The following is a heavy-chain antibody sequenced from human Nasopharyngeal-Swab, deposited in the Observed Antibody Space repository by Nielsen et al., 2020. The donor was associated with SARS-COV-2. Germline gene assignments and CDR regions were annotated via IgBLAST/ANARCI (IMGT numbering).Heavy chain of an antibody. CDR2: INIDGSST. CDR3: ARDLDCSSSDCYLDAFDI. CDR1: GFTFSTYS. V-gene: IGHV3-74*01. Sequence: GGSLSLSCSASGFTFSTYSMPWVRQPPGKGLVWVSRINIDGSSTTYASSVKGRFTISRDNAKNTLSLQMNSLRVEDTAVYYCARDLDCSSSDCYLDAFDIWGQGTAVTVYS. J-gene: IGHJ3*02. D-gene: IGHD2-2*01.